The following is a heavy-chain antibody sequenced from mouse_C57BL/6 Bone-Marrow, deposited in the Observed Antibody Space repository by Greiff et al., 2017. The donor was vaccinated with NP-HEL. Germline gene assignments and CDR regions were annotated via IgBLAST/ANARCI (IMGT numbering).Heavy chain of an antibody. D-gene: IGHD1-1*01. CDR1: GYTFTSYW. Sequence: QVQLQQSGAELVKPGASVKLSCKASGYTFTSYWMHWVKQRPGQGLEWIGMIHPNSGSTNYNEQFKSKATLSVDKSSSHAYMQLSSLNSDDSAVYYLARLLPYGGSFAYWCRGTLVTVSA. V-gene: IGHV1-64*01. J-gene: IGHJ3*01. CDR2: IHPNSGST. CDR3: ARLLPYGGSFAY.